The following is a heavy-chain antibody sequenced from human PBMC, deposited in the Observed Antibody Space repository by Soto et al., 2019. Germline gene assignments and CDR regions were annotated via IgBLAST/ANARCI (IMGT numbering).Heavy chain of an antibody. J-gene: IGHJ5*02. CDR1: GFTFRSFP. D-gene: IGHD6-13*01. CDR2: ISSNSAYI. CDR3: TRDASRDSSARGWFDP. V-gene: IGHV3-21*01. Sequence: PXGSLRLSCAASGFTFRSFPMNWVRQAPGKGLEWVSTISSNSAYIYYTDALRGRFTISRDNAKNSLHLQMNSLRAEDTAVYYCTRDASRDSSARGWFDPWGPGTLVTVSS.